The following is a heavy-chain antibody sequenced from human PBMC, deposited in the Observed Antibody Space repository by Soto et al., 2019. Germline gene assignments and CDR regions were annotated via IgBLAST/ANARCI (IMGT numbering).Heavy chain of an antibody. J-gene: IGHJ6*03. D-gene: IGHD6-13*01. CDR2: ISGSGGST. V-gene: IGHV3-23*01. CDR1: GFTFSSYA. Sequence: PSGSLRLSCAASGFTFSSYAMTWVRQAPGKGLEWVSAISGSGGSTYYADSVKGRFTISRDNSKNTLYLQMNSLRAEDMAVYSCAKGIAAAVYYMDVWGKGTTVTVSS. CDR3: AKGIAAAVYYMDV.